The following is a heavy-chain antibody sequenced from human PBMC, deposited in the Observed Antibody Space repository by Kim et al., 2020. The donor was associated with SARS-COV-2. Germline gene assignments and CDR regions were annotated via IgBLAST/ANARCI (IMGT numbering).Heavy chain of an antibody. D-gene: IGHD3-16*01. V-gene: IGHV3-48*03. Sequence: GGSLRLSCVASGFTLSSYDVNWVRLAPGKGLEWVSYISRSGSTTAYADSVRGRFTISRDNAKDSLYLQLNSLRAEDMAVYYCARSRLLPGCSTRYSGLDVWAQGTAVTVS. CDR2: ISRSGSTT. CDR3: ARSRLLPGCSTRYSGLDV. CDR1: GFTLSSYD. J-gene: IGHJ6*02.